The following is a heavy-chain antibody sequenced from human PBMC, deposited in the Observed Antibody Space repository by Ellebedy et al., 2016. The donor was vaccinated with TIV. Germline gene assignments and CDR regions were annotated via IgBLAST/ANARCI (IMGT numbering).Heavy chain of an antibody. J-gene: IGHJ3*02. D-gene: IGHD3-16*01. CDR2: IYYSGST. CDR3: AREGGRGNAFDI. V-gene: IGHV4-30-4*01. Sequence: SETLSLTCTVSGGSISSGDYYWSWIRQPPGKGLEWIGYIYYSGSTYYNPSLKSRVTISVDTSKNQFSLKLSSVTAADTAVYYCAREGGRGNAFDIWGQGTMVTVSS. CDR1: GGSISSGDYY.